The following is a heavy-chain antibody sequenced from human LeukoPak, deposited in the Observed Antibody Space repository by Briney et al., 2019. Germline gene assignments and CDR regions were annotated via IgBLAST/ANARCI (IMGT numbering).Heavy chain of an antibody. Sequence: AGGSLRLSCAASGFAFSSYSMNWVRQAPGKGLEWVSSISSSSSYIYYADSVKGRFTISRDNAKNSLYLQMNSLRAEDTAVYYCARDTPTRITMIVVAFHDAFDIWGQGTMVTVSS. CDR2: ISSSSSYI. CDR1: GFAFSSYS. V-gene: IGHV3-21*01. J-gene: IGHJ3*02. CDR3: ARDTPTRITMIVVAFHDAFDI. D-gene: IGHD3-22*01.